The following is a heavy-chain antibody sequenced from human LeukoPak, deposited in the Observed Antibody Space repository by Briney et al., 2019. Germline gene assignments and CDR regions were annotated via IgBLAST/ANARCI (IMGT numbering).Heavy chain of an antibody. CDR2: ISSSSSTI. CDR1: GFTFSSYS. V-gene: IGHV3-48*01. Sequence: GGSLRLSCAASGFTFSSYSMNWVRQAPGKGLEWVSYISSSSSTIYYADSVKGRFTISRDNAKNSLYLQMNGLRAEDTAVYYCASGVPADYWGQGTLVTVSS. J-gene: IGHJ4*02. CDR3: ASGVPADY. D-gene: IGHD2-2*01.